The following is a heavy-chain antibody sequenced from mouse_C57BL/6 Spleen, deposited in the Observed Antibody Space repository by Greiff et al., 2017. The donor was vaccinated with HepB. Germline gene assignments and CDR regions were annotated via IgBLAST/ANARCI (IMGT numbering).Heavy chain of an antibody. CDR3: ARSPNWDGDAMDY. D-gene: IGHD4-1*02. V-gene: IGHV1-76*01. Sequence: VNLVESGAELVRPGASVKLSCKASGYTFTDYYINWVKQRPGQGLEWIARIYPGSGNTYYNEKFKGKATLTAEKSSSTAYMQLSSLTSEDSAVYFCARSPNWDGDAMDYWGQGTSVTVSS. CDR2: IYPGSGNT. J-gene: IGHJ4*01. CDR1: GYTFTDYY.